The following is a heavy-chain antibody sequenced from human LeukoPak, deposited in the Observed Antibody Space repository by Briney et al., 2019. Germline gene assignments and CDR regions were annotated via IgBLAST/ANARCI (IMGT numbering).Heavy chain of an antibody. V-gene: IGHV3-21*01. J-gene: IGHJ6*02. Sequence: GGSLRLSCAASGFTFSSYSMNWVRQAPGKGLEWVSSISSSSSYIYYADSVKGRFTISRDNAKNSLYLQMNSLRAEDTAVYYCASYWLGPLSYYDRMDVWGQGTTVTVSS. D-gene: IGHD3-22*01. CDR3: ASYWLGPLSYYDRMDV. CDR1: GFTFSSYS. CDR2: ISSSSSYI.